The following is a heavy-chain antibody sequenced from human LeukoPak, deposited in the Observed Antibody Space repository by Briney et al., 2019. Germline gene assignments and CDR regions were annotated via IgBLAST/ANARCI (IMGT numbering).Heavy chain of an antibody. J-gene: IGHJ5*02. CDR1: GYTFTGYY. V-gene: IGHV1-2*02. D-gene: IGHD6-13*01. Sequence: ASVKVSCKASGYTFTGYYMHWVRQAPGQGLEWMGWINPNSGGTNYAQKFQGRVTMTRDTSISTAYMELSRLRSDDTAVYYCARDGTIYSSSLNWFDPWGQGTLVTVSS. CDR3: ARDGTIYSSSLNWFDP. CDR2: INPNSGGT.